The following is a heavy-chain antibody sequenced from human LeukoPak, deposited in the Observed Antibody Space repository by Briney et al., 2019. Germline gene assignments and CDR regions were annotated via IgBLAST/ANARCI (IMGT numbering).Heavy chain of an antibody. V-gene: IGHV3-53*01. CDR3: ARDRSGFSGYDFFDY. J-gene: IGHJ4*02. D-gene: IGHD5-12*01. CDR2: IYSGGDT. CDR1: GFIVSGTY. Sequence: WGSLRLSCAASGFIVSGTYMTWVRQAPGKGLECVSVIYSGGDTYYTDSVKGRFTISRDNAKNSLYLQMNSLRAEDTAVYYCARDRSGFSGYDFFDYWGQGTLVTVSS.